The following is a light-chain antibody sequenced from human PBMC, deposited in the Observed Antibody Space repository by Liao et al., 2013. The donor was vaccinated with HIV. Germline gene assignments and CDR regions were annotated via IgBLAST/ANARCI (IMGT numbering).Light chain of an antibody. J-gene: IGLJ3*02. Sequence: SYELTQPPSVSVSPGQTASIACSGDKLGDKYVYWYQQKPGQSPVLVIYQDVKRPSGIPERFSGSNAWNTATLTISRVEVGDEADYYCQVWHQGSDQRLFGGGTKLTVL. CDR1: KLGDKY. CDR3: QVWHQGSDQRL. CDR2: QDV. V-gene: IGLV3-1*01.